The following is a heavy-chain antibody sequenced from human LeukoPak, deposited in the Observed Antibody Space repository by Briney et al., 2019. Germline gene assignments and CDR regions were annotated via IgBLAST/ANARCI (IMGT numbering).Heavy chain of an antibody. CDR3: ATDRSSIAARPH. CDR1: GFIFSNYW. V-gene: IGHV3-74*01. CDR2: INTDGSST. Sequence: GGSLRRSCAASGFIFSNYWMHWVRQAPGKGLVWVSRINTDGSSTNYADSVKGRFTISRDNAKNTLYLQMNSLRAEDTAVYYCATDRSSIAARPHWGQGTLVTVSS. D-gene: IGHD6-6*01. J-gene: IGHJ4*02.